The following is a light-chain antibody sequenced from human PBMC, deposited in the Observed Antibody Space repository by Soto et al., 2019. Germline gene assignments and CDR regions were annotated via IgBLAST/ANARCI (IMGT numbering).Light chain of an antibody. CDR2: GAS. CDR1: QSVSSSY. V-gene: IGKV3-20*01. J-gene: IGKJ5*01. Sequence: EIVLTQSPGTLSLSPGERATLSCRASQSVSSSYLAWYQQKPGQAPRLLIYGASSRATGIPDRFSGSGSGTDFTLTISRLEPEDCAVYYCQQYGSSRITFGQGTRQEIK. CDR3: QQYGSSRIT.